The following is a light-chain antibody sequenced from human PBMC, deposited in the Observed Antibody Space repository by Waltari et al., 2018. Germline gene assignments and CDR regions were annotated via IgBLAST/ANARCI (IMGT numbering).Light chain of an antibody. CDR2: TAV. J-gene: IGLJ1*01. Sequence: QSVLTQPPSASGTPGQRVIIPCSGSSSHVGSNVVNWYHQLPGTAPKLLIFTAVDRPSGVPDRFSGSRSATSASLAISGLQSDDESTYYCASWDDRLDAYVFGTGTRVTVL. V-gene: IGLV1-44*01. CDR1: SSHVGSNV. CDR3: ASWDDRLDAYV.